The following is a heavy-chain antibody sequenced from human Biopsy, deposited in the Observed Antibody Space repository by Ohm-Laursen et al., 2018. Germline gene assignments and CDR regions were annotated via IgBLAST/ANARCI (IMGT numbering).Heavy chain of an antibody. V-gene: IGHV3-30*18. CDR1: GFDFSDYS. CDR2: IFYDGSNT. J-gene: IGHJ6*02. D-gene: IGHD5-18*01. Sequence: SLRLSCTAAGFDFSDYSMSWVRQAPGKGLEWVAFIFYDGSNTYYADSVKGRFTISRDNSRDTLYLQMSSLRAEDTAVYYCAKDRYNYTPIGGFSMDVWGQGTTVTVSS. CDR3: AKDRYNYTPIGGFSMDV.